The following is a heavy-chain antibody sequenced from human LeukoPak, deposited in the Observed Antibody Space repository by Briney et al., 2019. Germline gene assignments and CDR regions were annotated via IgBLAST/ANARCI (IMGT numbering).Heavy chain of an antibody. CDR1: GASFSSYY. D-gene: IGHD4-17*01. CDR3: ARGLPTVTTSYYFDY. Sequence: SETLSLTCAVYGASFSSYYRSWTRQPPGKGLEWIGEINHSGSTNYNPSLKSRVTISVDTSKNQFSLKLSSVTAADTAVYYCARGLPTVTTSYYFDYWGQGTPVTVSS. V-gene: IGHV4-34*01. J-gene: IGHJ4*02. CDR2: INHSGST.